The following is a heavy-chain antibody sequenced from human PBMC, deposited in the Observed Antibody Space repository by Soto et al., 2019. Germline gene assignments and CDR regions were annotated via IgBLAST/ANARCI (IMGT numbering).Heavy chain of an antibody. CDR1: GYTLSSYY. J-gene: IGHJ4*02. Sequence: AASVKVSCKASGYTLSSYYIHWVRQAPGQGLEWMGVIIPSSGSTRYAQKFQGRVTMTSDTSTSTVYMDLSSLGSEDMAVYYCARVAPIAVAGFFDYWGQGTRVTGSS. CDR3: ARVAPIAVAGFFDY. D-gene: IGHD6-19*01. CDR2: IIPSSGST. V-gene: IGHV1-46*01.